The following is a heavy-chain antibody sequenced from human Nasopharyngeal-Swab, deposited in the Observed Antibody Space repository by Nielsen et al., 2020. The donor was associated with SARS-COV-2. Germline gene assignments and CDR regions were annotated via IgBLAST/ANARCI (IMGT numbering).Heavy chain of an antibody. V-gene: IGHV3-21*01. CDR1: GFTFSSYS. Sequence: GESLKISCAASGFTFSSYSMNWVRQAPGKGLEWVSSISSSSSYIYYADSVKGRFTISRDTSENTLYLQMNSLRPEDTAVYYCAREADSHDFWGQGTLVTVSS. J-gene: IGHJ4*02. CDR2: ISSSSSYI. CDR3: AREADSHDF.